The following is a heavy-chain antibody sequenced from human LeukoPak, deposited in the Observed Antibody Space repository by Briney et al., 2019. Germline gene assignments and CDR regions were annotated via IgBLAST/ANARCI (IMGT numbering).Heavy chain of an antibody. V-gene: IGHV3-30*18. D-gene: IGHD2-2*01. CDR3: AKDPHLGTSRTF. CDR1: GFTFSSYG. Sequence: GGSLRLSCAASGFTFSSYGMHWVRQAPGKGLEWVAVISYDGSNKYYADSVKGRFTISRDNSKNTLYLQMNSLRAEDTAVYYCAKDPHLGTSRTFWGQGTLVTVSS. CDR2: ISYDGSNK. J-gene: IGHJ4*02.